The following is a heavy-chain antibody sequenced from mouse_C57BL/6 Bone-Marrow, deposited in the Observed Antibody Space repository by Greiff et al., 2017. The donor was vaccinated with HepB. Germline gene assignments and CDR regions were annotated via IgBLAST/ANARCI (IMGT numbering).Heavy chain of an antibody. CDR1: GFTFSDYG. CDR3: ARSANYYGSPWFAY. V-gene: IGHV5-17*01. Sequence: DVMLVESGGGLVKPGGSLKLSCAASGFTFSDYGMHWVRQAPEKGLEWVAYISSGSSTIYYADTVKGRFTISRDNAKNTLFLQMTSLRSEDTAMYYCARSANYYGSPWFAYWGQGTLVTVSA. D-gene: IGHD1-1*01. J-gene: IGHJ3*01. CDR2: ISSGSSTI.